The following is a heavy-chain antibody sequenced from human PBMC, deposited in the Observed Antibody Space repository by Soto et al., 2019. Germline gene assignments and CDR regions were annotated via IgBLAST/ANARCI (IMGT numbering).Heavy chain of an antibody. CDR1: GGTFNSYA. V-gene: IGHV1-69*13. D-gene: IGHD2-2*01. CDR3: ARSQGSSTSLEIYYYYYYGMDV. J-gene: IGHJ6*02. Sequence: PSVKVSCKASGGTFNSYAISWVRQAPGQGLEWMGGIIPISDTTNYAQKFQGRVTITADESTSTAYMELSSQRSEDTAVYYCARSQGSSTSLEIYYYYYYGMDVWGQGTTVTVSS. CDR2: IIPISDTT.